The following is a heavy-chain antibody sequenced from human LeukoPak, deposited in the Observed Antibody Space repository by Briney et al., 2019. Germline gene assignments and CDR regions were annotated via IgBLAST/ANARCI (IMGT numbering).Heavy chain of an antibody. CDR3: ARIYCCSTSCYGHLFDF. V-gene: IGHV1-2*02. D-gene: IGHD2-2*01. J-gene: IGHJ4*02. Sequence: ASVKVSCKASGYTFTGYYMHWVRQAPGQGLEWMGWINPNSGGTNYAQKFQGRVTMTRDTSISTAYMELSRLRSDDTAVYYSARIYCCSTSCYGHLFDFWGQGTLVTVSS. CDR2: INPNSGGT. CDR1: GYTFTGYY.